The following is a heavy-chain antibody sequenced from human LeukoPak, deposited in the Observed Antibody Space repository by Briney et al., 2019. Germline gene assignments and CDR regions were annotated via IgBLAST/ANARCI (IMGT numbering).Heavy chain of an antibody. V-gene: IGHV1-24*01. D-gene: IGHD3-3*01. CDR1: GYTLTELS. J-gene: IGHJ3*02. Sequence: GASVKVSCKVSGYTLTELSMHWVRQAPGKGLEWMGGFDPEDGETIYAQKFQGRVTMTEDTSTDTAYMELSSLRSEDTAVYYCATRRVVLRFLGWLLTDAFDIWGQGTMVTVSS. CDR2: FDPEDGET. CDR3: ATRRVVLRFLGWLLTDAFDI.